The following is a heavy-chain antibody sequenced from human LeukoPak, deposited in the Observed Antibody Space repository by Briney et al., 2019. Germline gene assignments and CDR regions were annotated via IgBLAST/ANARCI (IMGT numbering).Heavy chain of an antibody. CDR1: GGSISSYH. J-gene: IGHJ1*01. CDR3: ARRDGDYQSEYFQH. Sequence: PSETLSLTCTVSGGSISSYHWSWIRQPPGKGLQWIGFIYSSGSTNYNPSLKSRVTISVDTSKNQFSLKLSSVTAADTAVYYCARRDGDYQSEYFQHWGQGTLVTVSS. CDR2: IYSSGST. D-gene: IGHD4-17*01. V-gene: IGHV4-59*08.